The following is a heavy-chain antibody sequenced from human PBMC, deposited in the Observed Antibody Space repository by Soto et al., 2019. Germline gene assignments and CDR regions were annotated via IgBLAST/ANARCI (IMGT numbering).Heavy chain of an antibody. CDR3: TTDSLFTGQLVRMDN. CDR2: IKSKTDGGTT. CDR1: GFTFSDAW. Sequence: GGSLRLSCAASGFTFSDAWINWVRQAPGKGLEWVGRIKSKTDGGTTDFAAPVKGRFAISRDDSRDMVYMQMYSLKTDDTAVYYCTTDSLFTGQLVRMDNWGHRTLVTVSS. J-gene: IGHJ4*01. D-gene: IGHD3-9*01. V-gene: IGHV3-15*07.